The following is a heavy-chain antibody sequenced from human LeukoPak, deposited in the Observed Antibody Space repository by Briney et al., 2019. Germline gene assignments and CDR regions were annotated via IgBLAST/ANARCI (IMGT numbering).Heavy chain of an antibody. CDR3: ARASYSSGWYRY. D-gene: IGHD6-19*01. Sequence: ASVKVSCKASGYTFTGYYMHWVRQAPGQGLEWMGWMNPNSGNTGYAQKFQGRVTMTRNTSISTAYMELSSLRSEDTAVYYCARASYSSGWYRYWGQGTLVTVSS. V-gene: IGHV1-8*02. CDR1: GYTFTGYY. CDR2: MNPNSGNT. J-gene: IGHJ4*02.